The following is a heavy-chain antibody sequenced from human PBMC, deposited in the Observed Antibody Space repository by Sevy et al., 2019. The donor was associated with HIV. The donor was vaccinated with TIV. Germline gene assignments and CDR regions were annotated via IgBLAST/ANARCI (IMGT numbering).Heavy chain of an antibody. J-gene: IGHJ3*01. V-gene: IGHV3-33*01. Sequence: GGSLRLSCAASGFTFSSYGMHWVRPAPGKGLEWVAVIWYDGSNKYYADSGKGRFTISRDNSKNTLYLQMNSLRAEDTAVYYCAIDPRIAVAPGAFDVWGQGTMVTVSS. D-gene: IGHD6-19*01. CDR1: GFTFSSYG. CDR3: AIDPRIAVAPGAFDV. CDR2: IWYDGSNK.